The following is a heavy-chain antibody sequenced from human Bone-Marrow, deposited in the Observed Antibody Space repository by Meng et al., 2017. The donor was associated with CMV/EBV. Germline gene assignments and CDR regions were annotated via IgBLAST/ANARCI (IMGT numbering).Heavy chain of an antibody. CDR3: AGGVTTYQLLRTYRGVEGWFDP. D-gene: IGHD2-2*01. Sequence: GSYSICIRHPPVKLLEWIGEISRTGSTNYTPSLKSRVTISVDTSKYQFSLKLSSVTSELTTVYCCAGGVTTYQLLRTYRGVEGWFDPWGQGTLVTVSS. CDR2: ISRTGST. V-gene: IGHV4-34*01. CDR1: GSY. J-gene: IGHJ5*02.